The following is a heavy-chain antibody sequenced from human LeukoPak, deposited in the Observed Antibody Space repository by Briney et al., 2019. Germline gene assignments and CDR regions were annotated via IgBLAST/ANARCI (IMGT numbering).Heavy chain of an antibody. CDR2: INHSGST. D-gene: IGHD3-9*01. J-gene: IGHJ4*02. CDR1: GGSISSSSYY. V-gene: IGHV4-39*07. Sequence: SETLSLTCTVSGGSISSSSYYWGWIRQPPGKGLEWIGEINHSGSTNYNPSLKSRVTISVDTSKNQFSLKLSSVTAADTAVYYCARRGLRYFDWTFDYWGQGTLVTVSS. CDR3: ARRGLRYFDWTFDY.